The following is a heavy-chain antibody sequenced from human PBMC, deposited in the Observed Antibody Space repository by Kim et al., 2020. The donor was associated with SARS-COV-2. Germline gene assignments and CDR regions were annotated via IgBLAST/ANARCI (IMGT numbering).Heavy chain of an antibody. CDR3: VRDPQDGSGYYDF. CDR2: ISDSRRSTT. Sequence: GGSLRLSCAASGFTFSSYNFNWVRQAPGRAPEWLSYISDSRRSTTFYADSVKRRSITHSDNDKNSELLKMNSRRAEETAVYYCVRDPQDGSGYYDFWGRG. J-gene: IGHJ2*01. CDR1: GFTFSSYN. D-gene: IGHD6-19*01. V-gene: IGHV3-48*03.